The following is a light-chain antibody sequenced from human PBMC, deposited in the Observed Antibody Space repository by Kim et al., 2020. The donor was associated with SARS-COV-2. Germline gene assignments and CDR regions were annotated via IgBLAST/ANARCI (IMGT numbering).Light chain of an antibody. CDR3: QQTYSASRT. CDR2: TAS. Sequence: DIQMTQSPFSLSASVGDRVTITYRASQDISRYLNWNQQKPVKAPKLLIYTASSLQSGVPSRFTGSGSETDFTLTISSLQPEDFETYYCQQTYSASRTFGQGTKVDIK. J-gene: IGKJ1*01. V-gene: IGKV1-39*01. CDR1: QDISRY.